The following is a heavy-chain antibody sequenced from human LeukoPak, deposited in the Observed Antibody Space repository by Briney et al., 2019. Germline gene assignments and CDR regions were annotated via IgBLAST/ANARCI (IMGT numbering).Heavy chain of an antibody. CDR3: AKILGDFWSGYSPFDY. J-gene: IGHJ4*02. CDR2: IKQDGSEK. CDR1: GFTFSSYW. Sequence: PGGSLRLSCAASGFTFSSYWMSWVRQAPGKGLEWVANIKQDGSEKYYVDSVKGRFTISRDNAKNTLYLQMNSLRAEDTAVYYCAKILGDFWSGYSPFDYWGQGTLVTVSS. D-gene: IGHD3-3*01. V-gene: IGHV3-7*03.